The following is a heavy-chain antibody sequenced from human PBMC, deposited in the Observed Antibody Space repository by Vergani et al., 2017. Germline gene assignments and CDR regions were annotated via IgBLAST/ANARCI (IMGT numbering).Heavy chain of an antibody. CDR2: ITPFNGNT. V-gene: IGHV1-45*02. CDR1: GYTFTYRY. CDR3: ALXESSTSCINSVCITPETGSWFDP. J-gene: IGHJ5*02. D-gene: IGHD2-2*01. Sequence: QMQLVQSGAEVKKTGSSVKVSCKASGYTFTYRYLHWVRQAPGQALEWMGWITPFNGNTNYAQKFQDRVTITRDRSMSTAYMELSSLRSEDTAMYYCALXESSTSCINSVCITPETGSWFDPWGQGTLVIVSS.